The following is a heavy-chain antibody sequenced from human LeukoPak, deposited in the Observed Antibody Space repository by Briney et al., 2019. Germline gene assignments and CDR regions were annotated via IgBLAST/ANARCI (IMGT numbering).Heavy chain of an antibody. J-gene: IGHJ6*02. CDR2: IDYGGST. Sequence: ASETLSLTCTVSGDSNTNSLYYWGWVRQPPGKGLEWIGTIDYGGSTYYNPSLKSRATISIDTSKNQFSLKLSPVTAADTAVYYCARDWVDIGSGWPGDGMDVWGQGTTVTVSS. V-gene: IGHV4-39*07. CDR3: ARDWVDIGSGWPGDGMDV. CDR1: GDSNTNSLYY. D-gene: IGHD6-19*01.